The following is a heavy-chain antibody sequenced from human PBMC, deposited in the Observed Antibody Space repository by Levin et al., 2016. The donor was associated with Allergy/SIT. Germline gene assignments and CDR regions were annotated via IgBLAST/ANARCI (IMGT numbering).Heavy chain of an antibody. J-gene: IGHJ4*02. CDR3: ARGRDYTMVRGYYFDY. V-gene: IGHV3-33*01. D-gene: IGHD3-10*01. Sequence: GGSLRLSCAASGFTFSSYGMHWVRQAPGKGLEWVAVIWYDGSNKYYADSVKGRFTISRDNSKNTLYLQMNSLRAEDTAVYYCARGRDYTMVRGYYFDYWGQGTLVTVSS. CDR1: GFTFSSYG. CDR2: IWYDGSNK.